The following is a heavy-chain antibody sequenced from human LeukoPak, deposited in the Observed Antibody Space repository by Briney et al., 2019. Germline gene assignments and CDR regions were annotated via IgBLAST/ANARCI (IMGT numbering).Heavy chain of an antibody. J-gene: IGHJ4*02. V-gene: IGHV1-2*06. CDR3: ARTVTMVRGVNQNFDY. Sequence: SVKLSFKESGYTLTGCCMYWARHAPGQGLEQMWRSNPKSGGTNDAQKFQGRVTITRDTSISTAYMELSRLRSDDTAVYYCARTVTMVRGVNQNFDYWGQGTLVTVSS. CDR1: GYTLTGCC. CDR2: SNPKSGGT. D-gene: IGHD3-10*01.